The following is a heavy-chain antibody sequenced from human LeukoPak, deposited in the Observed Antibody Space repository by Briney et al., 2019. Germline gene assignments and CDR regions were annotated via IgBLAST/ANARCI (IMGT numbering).Heavy chain of an antibody. CDR1: GFNFSSYS. CDR3: AKPPLGGAAHFDY. D-gene: IGHD3-3*01. V-gene: IGHV3-48*04. J-gene: IGHJ4*02. CDR2: ISSSSSTI. Sequence: GGSLRLSCAASGFNFSSYSMNWVRQAPGKGLEWVSSISSSSSTINYADSVKGRFTISRDNAKNTLYLQMNSLRAEDTAVYYCAKPPLGGAAHFDYWGQGTLVTVSS.